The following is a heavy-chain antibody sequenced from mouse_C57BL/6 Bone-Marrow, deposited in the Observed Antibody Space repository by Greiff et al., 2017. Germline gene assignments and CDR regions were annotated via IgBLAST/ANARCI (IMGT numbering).Heavy chain of an antibody. CDR3: ARHEDTTTASRGAWFAY. J-gene: IGHJ3*01. CDR2: FYPGSGSI. Sequence: QVQLQQSGAELVKPGASVKLSCKASGYTFTEYTIHWVKQRSGQGLEWIGWFYPGSGSIKYNEKFKDKATLTADKSSSTVYMELSRLTSEDAAVYVCARHEDTTTASRGAWFAYWGQGTLVTVSA. CDR1: GYTFTEYT. V-gene: IGHV1-62-2*01. D-gene: IGHD1-2*01.